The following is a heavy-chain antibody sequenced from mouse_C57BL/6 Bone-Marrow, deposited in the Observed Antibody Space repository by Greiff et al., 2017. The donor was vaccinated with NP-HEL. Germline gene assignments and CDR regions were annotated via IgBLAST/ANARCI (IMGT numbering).Heavy chain of an antibody. Sequence: EVKLVESGGGLVQPGGSMKLSCAASGFTFSDAWMDWVRQSPEKGLEWVAEIRNKANNHATYYAESVKGRFTISRDDSKSSVYLQMNSLRAEDTGIYYCTRTLYYYGSSRRAMDYWGQGTSVTVSS. CDR1: GFTFSDAW. D-gene: IGHD1-1*01. CDR2: IRNKANNHAT. V-gene: IGHV6-6*01. CDR3: TRTLYYYGSSRRAMDY. J-gene: IGHJ4*01.